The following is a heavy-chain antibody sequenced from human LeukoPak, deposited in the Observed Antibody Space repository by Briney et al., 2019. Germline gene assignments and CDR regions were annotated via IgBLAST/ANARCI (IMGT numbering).Heavy chain of an antibody. D-gene: IGHD6-13*01. CDR2: ISSSGSTI. Sequence: MPGGSLRLSCAASGFTFSDYYMSWIRQAPGKGLEWVSYISSSGSTIYYADSVKGRFTISRDNAKNSLYLQMNSLRAEDTAVYYCTRDQEPRLIKQQLVRPPDYWGQGTLVTVSS. CDR1: GFTFSDYY. J-gene: IGHJ4*02. V-gene: IGHV3-11*01. CDR3: TRDQEPRLIKQQLVRPPDY.